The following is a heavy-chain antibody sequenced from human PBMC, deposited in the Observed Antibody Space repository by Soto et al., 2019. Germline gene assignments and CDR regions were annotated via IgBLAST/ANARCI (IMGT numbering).Heavy chain of an antibody. CDR3: ARDFSSMVRGPNWFDP. CDR2: IYTSGST. V-gene: IGHV4-4*07. CDR1: GGSISSYN. J-gene: IGHJ5*02. Sequence: SETLSLTCTVSGGSISSYNWSWIRQPAGKGLEWIGRIYTSGSTSYNPSLKSRVTMSVDTSKNQFSLKLSSVSAADTAVYYCARDFSSMVRGPNWFDPWGHGTLVTFSS. D-gene: IGHD3-10*01.